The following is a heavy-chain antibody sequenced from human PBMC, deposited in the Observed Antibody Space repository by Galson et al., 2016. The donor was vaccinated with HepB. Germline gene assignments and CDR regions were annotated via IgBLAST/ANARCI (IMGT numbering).Heavy chain of an antibody. V-gene: IGHV1-69*13. CDR2: IIPMVGTT. CDR3: VSELGTHEDF. CDR1: GGTFRWNP. Sequence: SVKVSCKASGGTFRWNPISWVRQAPGQGLEWMGGIIPMVGTTNYARKFQGRVTITAYESTTTVYMELSSLRSEDTAMYYCVSELGTHEDFWGQGTLVTVSS. D-gene: IGHD7-27*01. J-gene: IGHJ4*02.